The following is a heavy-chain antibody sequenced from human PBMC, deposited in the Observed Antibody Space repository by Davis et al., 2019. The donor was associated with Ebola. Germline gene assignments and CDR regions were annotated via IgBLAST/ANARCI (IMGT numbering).Heavy chain of an antibody. CDR1: GFTFTDYY. CDR2: MSGDHLYT. D-gene: IGHD6-19*01. V-gene: IGHV3-11*06. J-gene: IGHJ3*02. Sequence: PGGSLRLSCEASGFTFTDYYMTWIRQAPGKGLEWIPYMSGDHLYTNYADSVRGRFTISRDDAKNSLYLQMNSLRVEDTALYYCARVSRKISTGWYRFDALDIWGQGTLVTVSS. CDR3: ARVSRKISTGWYRFDALDI.